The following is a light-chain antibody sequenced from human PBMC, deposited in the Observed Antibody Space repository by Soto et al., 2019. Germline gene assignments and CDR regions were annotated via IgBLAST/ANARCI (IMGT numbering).Light chain of an antibody. J-gene: IGLJ3*02. CDR2: EVS. CDR1: SSDVGAYNF. Sequence: QSALTQPASVSGSPGQSITISCTGTSSDVGAYNFVSWYQQFPGKAPKLMIYEVSNRPSGVSDRFSGSKSGNTASLIISGLRPEDEADYYCLLYYGGSWVFGGGTKVTVL. V-gene: IGLV2-14*01. CDR3: LLYYGGSWV.